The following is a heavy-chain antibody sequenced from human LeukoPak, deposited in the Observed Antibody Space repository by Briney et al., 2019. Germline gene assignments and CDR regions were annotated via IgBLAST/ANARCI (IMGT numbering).Heavy chain of an antibody. D-gene: IGHD2-15*01. CDR1: GSSFTSYW. Sequence: GESLQISCQGSGSSFTSYWIGWVRQMPGKGLEWMGIIYPGDSDTRYSPSFQGQVTISADKSISTAYLQWSSLKASDTAMYYCARHSMRSSGGSYLFDYWGQGTLVTVSS. J-gene: IGHJ4*02. CDR2: IYPGDSDT. CDR3: ARHSMRSSGGSYLFDY. V-gene: IGHV5-51*01.